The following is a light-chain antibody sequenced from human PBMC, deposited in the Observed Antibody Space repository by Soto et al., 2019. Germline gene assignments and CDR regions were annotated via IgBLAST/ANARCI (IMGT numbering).Light chain of an antibody. Sequence: IQLTQSPSSLSASVGDRVTIICRASQGITNSLAWYQQKPGEAPKLLIYKASGLESGVPSRFSGSGSGTDFTLTISSLQPDDFATYYCQQYNSYSFGQGTKVDI. CDR1: QGITNS. CDR3: QQYNSYS. CDR2: KAS. V-gene: IGKV1-5*03. J-gene: IGKJ1*01.